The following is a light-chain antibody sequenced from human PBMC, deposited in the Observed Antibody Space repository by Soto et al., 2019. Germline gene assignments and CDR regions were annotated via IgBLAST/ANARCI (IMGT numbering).Light chain of an antibody. CDR1: SSNIGAGYD. Sequence: QSVLTQPPSVSGAPGPRVTITCTGSSSNIGAGYDVHWYQQLPGTAPKLLIYGNSNRPSGVPDRFSGSKSGTSASLAITGLQAEDEAEYYCQSYDSSLSGWVFGGGTKLTVL. V-gene: IGLV1-40*01. J-gene: IGLJ3*02. CDR2: GNS. CDR3: QSYDSSLSGWV.